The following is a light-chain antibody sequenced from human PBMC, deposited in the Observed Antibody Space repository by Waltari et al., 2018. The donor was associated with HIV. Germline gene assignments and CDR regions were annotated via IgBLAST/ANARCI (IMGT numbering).Light chain of an antibody. CDR3: SSYRNSTFYV. CDR2: DVS. Sequence: QSALTQPASVSGSPGQSITISCTGTTSDVGSYNYVPWYQQHPGKAPRVIIYDVSNRPSGVSDRFSGSKSGNTASLTISGLQAEDEADYFCSSYRNSTFYVFGNGTKVTVL. J-gene: IGLJ1*01. CDR1: TSDVGSYNY. V-gene: IGLV2-14*03.